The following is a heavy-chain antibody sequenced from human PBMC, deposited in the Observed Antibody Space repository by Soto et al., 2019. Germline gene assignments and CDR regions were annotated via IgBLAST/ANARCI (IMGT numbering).Heavy chain of an antibody. J-gene: IGHJ2*01. Sequence: EEQLLESGGGLIQPGGSLRLACAASGFTFSSYAMTWVRQAPGKGLEWVSSISFSDGGTYYADSVKGRLTISRDNSKNTLVLQMNSLRVDDTAVYYCVKDDRILGRRYFDLWGRGTLVTVSS. CDR1: GFTFSSYA. D-gene: IGHD2-15*01. CDR3: VKDDRILGRRYFDL. CDR2: ISFSDGGT. V-gene: IGHV3-23*01.